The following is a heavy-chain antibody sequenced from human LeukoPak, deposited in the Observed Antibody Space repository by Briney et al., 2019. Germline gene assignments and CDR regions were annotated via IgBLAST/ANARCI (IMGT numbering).Heavy chain of an antibody. CDR3: ARLSAQLVPNWFDP. CDR2: IFYSGST. V-gene: IGHV4-59*08. Sequence: PSETLSLTCTVSGGSISNYYWSWIRQPPGKGLEWIGYIFYSGSTNYNPSLKSRVTISLDTSKNQFSLRLNSVTAADTAVYYCARLSAQLVPNWFDPWGQGTLVTVSS. D-gene: IGHD6-13*01. J-gene: IGHJ5*02. CDR1: GGSISNYY.